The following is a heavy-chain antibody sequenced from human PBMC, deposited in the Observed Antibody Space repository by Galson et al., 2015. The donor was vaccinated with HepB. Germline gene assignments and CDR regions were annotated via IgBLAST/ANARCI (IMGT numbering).Heavy chain of an antibody. D-gene: IGHD3-22*01. V-gene: IGHV3-30*18. CDR1: GFTFSSYG. CDR2: ISYDGSNK. Sequence: SLRLSCAASGFTFSSYGMHWVRQASGKGLEWVAVISYDGSNKYYADSVKGRFTISRDNSKNTLYLQMNSLRAEDTAVYYCAKSTMIVDGAFDIWGQGTMVTVSS. J-gene: IGHJ3*02. CDR3: AKSTMIVDGAFDI.